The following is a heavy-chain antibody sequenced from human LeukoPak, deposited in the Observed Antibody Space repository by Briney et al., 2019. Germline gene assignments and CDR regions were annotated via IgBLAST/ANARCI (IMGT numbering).Heavy chain of an antibody. CDR1: GFTFSSYS. CDR3: AKDGDYYDSSGYAHDAFDI. J-gene: IGHJ3*02. D-gene: IGHD3-22*01. CDR2: ISSSSSTI. Sequence: GGSLRLSCAASGFTFSSYSMNWVRQAPGKGLEWVSYISSSSSTIYYADSVKGRFTISRDNAKNSLYLQMNSLRAEDTAVYYCAKDGDYYDSSGYAHDAFDIWGQGTMVTVSS. V-gene: IGHV3-48*04.